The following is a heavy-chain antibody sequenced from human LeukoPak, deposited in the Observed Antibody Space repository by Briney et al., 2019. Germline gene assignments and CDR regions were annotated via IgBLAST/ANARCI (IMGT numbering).Heavy chain of an antibody. Sequence: ASVKVSCKASGYTFTGYYMHWVRQAPGQGLEWMGWINPNSGGTNHAQKFQGRVTMTRDTSTSTVYMELSSLRSEDTAVYYCARHGSGRYYPAEGRVDYWGQGTLVTVSS. J-gene: IGHJ4*02. CDR1: GYTFTGYY. CDR2: INPNSGGT. V-gene: IGHV1-2*02. D-gene: IGHD3-10*01. CDR3: ARHGSGRYYPAEGRVDY.